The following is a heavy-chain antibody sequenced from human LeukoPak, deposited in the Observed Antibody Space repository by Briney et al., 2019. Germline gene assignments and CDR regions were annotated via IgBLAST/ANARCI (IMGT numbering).Heavy chain of an antibody. V-gene: IGHV1-46*01. Sequence: ASVKVSCKASGYTFISYYMHWVRQAPGQGLEWMGIINLTGGGTSHAQKFQDRVTMSRDTSTSTVYMELSSLRSGDTAVYYCAGSSVERQQLARFDYWGQGTLVTVSS. J-gene: IGHJ4*02. D-gene: IGHD6-13*01. CDR2: INLTGGGT. CDR3: AGSSVERQQLARFDY. CDR1: GYTFISYY.